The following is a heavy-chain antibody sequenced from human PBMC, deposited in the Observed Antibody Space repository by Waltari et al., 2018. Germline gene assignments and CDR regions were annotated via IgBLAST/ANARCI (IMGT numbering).Heavy chain of an antibody. J-gene: IGHJ4*02. CDR2: INHSGST. CDR1: GGSFSGYY. V-gene: IGHV4-34*01. CDR3: ARESNRDYYDSSGYSDY. Sequence: QVQLQQWGAGLLKPSETLSLTCAVYGGSFSGYYWSWIRQPPGKGLEWIGEINHSGSTNYNPSLKSRVTISVDTSKNQFSLKLSSVTAADTAVYYCARESNRDYYDSSGYSDYWGQGTLVTVSS. D-gene: IGHD3-22*01.